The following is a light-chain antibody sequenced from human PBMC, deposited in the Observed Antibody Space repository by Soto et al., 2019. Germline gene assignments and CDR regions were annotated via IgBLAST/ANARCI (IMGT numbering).Light chain of an antibody. Sequence: DIVMTQSPLSLPVTPGEPAPISCRSSQSLLHSNGYNYLDWYLQKPGQSPQLLIYLGSNRASGVPDRFSGSGSGTDFTLKISRVEAEDVGVYYCMQALQTGTFGQGTKVDIK. CDR2: LGS. CDR3: MQALQTGT. J-gene: IGKJ1*01. CDR1: QSLLHSNGYNY. V-gene: IGKV2-28*01.